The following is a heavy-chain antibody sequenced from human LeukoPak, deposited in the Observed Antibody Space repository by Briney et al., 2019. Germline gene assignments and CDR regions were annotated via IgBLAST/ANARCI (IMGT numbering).Heavy chain of an antibody. Sequence: PGGSLRLSCVGSGFTFINYAMTWVRRSPGRGLEYVSSSSGSGASTHYADSVKGRFTISRDNAKNSLYLQMNSLRAGDTAVYYCARDLGSVGHTYGYWGQGTLVTVSS. D-gene: IGHD5-18*01. CDR2: SSGSGAST. CDR1: GFTFINYA. CDR3: ARDLGSVGHTYGY. J-gene: IGHJ4*02. V-gene: IGHV3-23*01.